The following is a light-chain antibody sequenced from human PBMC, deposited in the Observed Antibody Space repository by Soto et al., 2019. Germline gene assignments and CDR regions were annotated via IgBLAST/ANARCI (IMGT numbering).Light chain of an antibody. CDR3: CSYAGSSSYV. Sequence: QSALTQPRSVSGSPGQSVTISCTGTSSDVGGYNYVSWYQQHPGKAPKLMIYDVSKRPSGVPDRFSGSKSGNTASLTISGLQAEDEVDYYCCSYAGSSSYVFGTGTKLTVL. J-gene: IGLJ1*01. CDR2: DVS. V-gene: IGLV2-11*01. CDR1: SSDVGGYNY.